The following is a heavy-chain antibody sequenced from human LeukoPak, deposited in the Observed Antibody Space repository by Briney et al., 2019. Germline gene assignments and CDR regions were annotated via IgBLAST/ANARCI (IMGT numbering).Heavy chain of an antibody. J-gene: IGHJ4*02. CDR1: GFTFSTYN. CDR2: ISSGGSTI. CDR3: AKGSPEVDY. Sequence: GGSLRLSCTASGFTFSTYNMNWVRQAPGRGLEWVSYISSGGSTIYYADSVKGRFTISRDNAKNSLYLQMNSLRAEDTAVYYCAKGSPEVDYWGQGTLVTVSS. D-gene: IGHD1-14*01. V-gene: IGHV3-48*04.